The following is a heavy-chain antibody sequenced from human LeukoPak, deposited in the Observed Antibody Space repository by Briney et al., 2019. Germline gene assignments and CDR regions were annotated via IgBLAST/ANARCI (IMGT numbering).Heavy chain of an antibody. CDR1: GFTIGPYA. CDR3: ATWAFYHNLDV. CDR2: IKADESGT. J-gene: IGHJ6*02. V-gene: IGHV3-43*02. D-gene: IGHD2/OR15-2a*01. Sequence: QTGGSLRLSCAASGFTIGPYAMYWVRQGPGRGLEWVSVIKADESGTFYADSVRGRFTTSRDNTKNSLYLQMNSLTSEDTALYYCATWAFYHNLDVWGQGTTVIVSS.